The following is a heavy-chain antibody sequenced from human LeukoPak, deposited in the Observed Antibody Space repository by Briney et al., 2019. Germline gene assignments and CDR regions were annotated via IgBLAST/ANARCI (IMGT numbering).Heavy chain of an antibody. V-gene: IGHV1-2*02. Sequence: GASVKVSCKAPGYTFTGYYMHWVRQAPGQGLEWMGWINPNSGGTNYAQKFQGRVTMTRDTSISTAYMELSRLRSDDTAVYYCAKMKPIQLWKNWFDPWGQGTLVTVSS. CDR3: AKMKPIQLWKNWFDP. CDR1: GYTFTGYY. CDR2: INPNSGGT. D-gene: IGHD5-18*01. J-gene: IGHJ5*02.